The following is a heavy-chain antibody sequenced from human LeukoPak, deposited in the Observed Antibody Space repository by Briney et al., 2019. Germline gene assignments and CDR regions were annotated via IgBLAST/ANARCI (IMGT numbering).Heavy chain of an antibody. CDR1: GFTLTTYT. D-gene: IGHD5/OR15-5a*01. Sequence: GGSLRLSCAASGFTLTTYTIGWVRQVPGKGLEWVSLITAIASTTYYADSVKGRFTISRDSSTSTLYLQMNTLRAEETAVYYCAKANIVSTIGWYFDLWGRGTLVTVSS. V-gene: IGHV3-23*01. J-gene: IGHJ2*01. CDR3: AKANIVSTIGWYFDL. CDR2: ITAIASTT.